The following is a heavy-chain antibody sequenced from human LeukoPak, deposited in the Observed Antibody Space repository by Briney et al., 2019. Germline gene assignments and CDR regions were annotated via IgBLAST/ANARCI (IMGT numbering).Heavy chain of an antibody. CDR2: IYYSGST. J-gene: IGHJ5*02. D-gene: IGHD3-22*01. V-gene: IGHV4-61*08. CDR1: GGSISSGGYS. Sequence: PSETLSLTCAVSGGSISSGGYSWSWIRQPPGKGLEWIGYIYYSGSTNYHPSLKSRVTISVDTSKNQFSLKLSSVAAADTAVYYCARSRYYYDSSGYYMEATHNWFDPWGQGTLVTVSS. CDR3: ARSRYYYDSSGYYMEATHNWFDP.